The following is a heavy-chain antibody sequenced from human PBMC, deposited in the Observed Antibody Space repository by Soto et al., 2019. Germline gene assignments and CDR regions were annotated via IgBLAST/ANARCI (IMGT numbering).Heavy chain of an antibody. CDR2: ISAYNGKT. D-gene: IGHD2-21*01. V-gene: IGHV1-18*04. Sequence: DSVKVSCKASGYTFTSYGISWVRQAPGQGLEWMGWISAYNGKTNYEQKLQGRVTMTTETSTSKAYMELRSLRSDDTAVYYCARGVVPYYYYGMDVWGQGTTVAVS. CDR3: ARGVVPYYYYGMDV. CDR1: GYTFTSYG. J-gene: IGHJ6*02.